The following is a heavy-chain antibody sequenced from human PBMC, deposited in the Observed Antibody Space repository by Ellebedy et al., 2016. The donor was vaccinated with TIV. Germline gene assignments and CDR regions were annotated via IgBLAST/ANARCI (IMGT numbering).Heavy chain of an antibody. CDR3: AKDLGFAMDV. CDR2: AHNDETYK. CDR1: GFIFNNYN. D-gene: IGHD7-27*01. V-gene: IGHV3-30*02. J-gene: IGHJ6*02. Sequence: GESLKISCAASGFIFNNYNLHWVRQAPGKGLEWVAIAHNDETYKFYADSVKGRFTVSRDNSGNTAYLHMSSLSVEDTAVYYCAKDLGFAMDVWGQGTTVTVSS.